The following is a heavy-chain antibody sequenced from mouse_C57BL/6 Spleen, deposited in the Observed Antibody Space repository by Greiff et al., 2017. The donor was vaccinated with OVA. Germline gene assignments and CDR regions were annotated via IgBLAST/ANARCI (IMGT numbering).Heavy chain of an antibody. CDR2: IDPSDSYT. CDR3: ARGGLRRGYYAMDY. CDR1: GYTFTSYW. D-gene: IGHD2-4*01. J-gene: IGHJ4*01. V-gene: IGHV1-50*01. Sequence: QVQLKQPGAELVKPGASVKLSCKASGYTFTSYWMQWVKQRPGQGLEWIGEIDPSDSYTNYNQKFKGKATLTVDTSSSTAYMKLSSLPSKDSTVYYFARGGLRRGYYAMDYWGQGTSVTVSS.